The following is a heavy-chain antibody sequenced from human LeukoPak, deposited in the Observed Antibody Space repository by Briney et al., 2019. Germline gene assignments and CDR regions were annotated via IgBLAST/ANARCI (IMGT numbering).Heavy chain of an antibody. V-gene: IGHV3-21*01. CDR3: ARSVAAAGIPEY. J-gene: IGHJ4*02. CDR1: GFTFSSYS. Sequence: GGSLRLSCAASGFTFSSYSMNWVRQAPGKGLEWVSSISSSSSYIYHADSVKGRFTISRDNAKNSLYLQMNSLRAEDTAVYYCARSVAAAGIPEYWGQGTLVTVSS. D-gene: IGHD6-13*01. CDR2: ISSSSSYI.